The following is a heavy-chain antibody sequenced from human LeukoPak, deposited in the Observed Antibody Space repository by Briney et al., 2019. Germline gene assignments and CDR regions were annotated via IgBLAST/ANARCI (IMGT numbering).Heavy chain of an antibody. CDR1: GGSISSYY. J-gene: IGHJ6*03. CDR3: ARGADMVRGVWYYMDV. Sequence: SETLSLTCTVSGGSISSYYWSWIRQPPGKGLEWIGYIYYSGSTNYNPSLKSRVTISVDTSKNQFSLKLSSVTAADTAVYYCARGADMVRGVWYYMDVWGKGTTVTVSS. D-gene: IGHD3-10*01. CDR2: IYYSGST. V-gene: IGHV4-59*01.